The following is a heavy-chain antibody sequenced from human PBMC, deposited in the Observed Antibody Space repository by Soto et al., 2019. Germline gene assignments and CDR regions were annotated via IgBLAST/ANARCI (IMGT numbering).Heavy chain of an antibody. CDR1: GGSFSGNY. V-gene: IGHV4-34*01. Sequence: QVHLQQWGAGLLKPSETLSLICAVSGGSFSGNYWTWIRQPPGKGLEWIGEFSDSGSTNYNPSLKSRVTISEDMSKSQFSLKLSSATAADTAVYYCARGNFYYGMDVWGQGTTVTVSS. CDR3: ARGNFYYGMDV. J-gene: IGHJ6*02. CDR2: FSDSGST.